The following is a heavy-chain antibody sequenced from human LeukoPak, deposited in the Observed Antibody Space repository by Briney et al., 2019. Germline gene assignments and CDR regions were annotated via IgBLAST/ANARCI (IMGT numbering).Heavy chain of an antibody. CDR2: ISGTAGST. CDR3: AKETSMQLWNYYYFDY. V-gene: IGHV3-23*01. Sequence: AGGSLRLSCAVSGITFSSFAMNWVRQAPGKGLEWVSGISGTAGSTYYADSVKGRFTISRDNSKNTLYLLMSSLRVDGTAVYYCAKETSMQLWNYYYFDYWGQGALVTVSS. CDR1: GITFSSFA. D-gene: IGHD3-10*01. J-gene: IGHJ4*02.